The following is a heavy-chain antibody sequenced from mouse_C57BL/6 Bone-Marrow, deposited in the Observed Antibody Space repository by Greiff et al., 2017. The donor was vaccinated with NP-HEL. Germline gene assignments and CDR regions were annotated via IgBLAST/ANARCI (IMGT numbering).Heavy chain of an antibody. CDR3: ATMVTGGFAY. CDR2: INPNNGGT. D-gene: IGHD2-2*01. CDR1: GYTFTDYN. J-gene: IGHJ3*01. Sequence: EVKLQESGPELVKPGASVKIPCKASGYTFTDYNMDWVKQSHGKSLEWIGDINPNNGGTIYNQKFKGKATLTVDKSSSTAYMELRSLTSEDTAVYYCATMVTGGFAYWGQGTLVTVSA. V-gene: IGHV1-18*01.